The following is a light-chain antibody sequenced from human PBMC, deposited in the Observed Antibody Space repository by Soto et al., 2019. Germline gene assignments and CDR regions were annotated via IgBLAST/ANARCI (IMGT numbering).Light chain of an antibody. Sequence: QSALTQPASVSGSPGQSITLSCTGTSGDVGGHNAVSWYQQHPGKAPKLLIYDVYNRPSGASNRFSGSKSGNMASLTISGLQAEDEADYYCSSYERSGAYVFGTGTQLTVL. CDR3: SSYERSGAYV. V-gene: IGLV2-14*03. CDR2: DVY. J-gene: IGLJ1*01. CDR1: SGDVGGHNA.